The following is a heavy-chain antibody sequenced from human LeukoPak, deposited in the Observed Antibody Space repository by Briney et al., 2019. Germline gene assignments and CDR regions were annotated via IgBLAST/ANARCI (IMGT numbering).Heavy chain of an antibody. V-gene: IGHV3-33*01. CDR2: IWYDGSNK. Sequence: GGSLRLSCAASGFTFSSYGMHWVRQAPGKGLEWVAVIWYDGSNKYYADSVKGRFTISRDNSKNTLYLQMNSLRAEDTAVYYCARYSGSYPGYFDYWGQGTLVTVSS. J-gene: IGHJ4*02. CDR3: ARYSGSYPGYFDY. D-gene: IGHD1-26*01. CDR1: GFTFSSYG.